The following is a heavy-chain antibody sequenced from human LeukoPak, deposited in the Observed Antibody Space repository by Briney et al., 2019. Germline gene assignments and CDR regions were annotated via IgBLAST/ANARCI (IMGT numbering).Heavy chain of an antibody. CDR2: IYPRDSDT. CDR1: GYSFTSFW. J-gene: IGHJ5*02. Sequence: GESLKISCKTSGYSFTSFWIGWVRQMPGKGLVWMAIIYPRDSDTRYSPSFPGHVTISADTSISTIYLQWNSLKASDSAMYYCAREGSGSWFDPWGQGTLVTVSS. D-gene: IGHD1-1*01. V-gene: IGHV5-51*01. CDR3: AREGSGSWFDP.